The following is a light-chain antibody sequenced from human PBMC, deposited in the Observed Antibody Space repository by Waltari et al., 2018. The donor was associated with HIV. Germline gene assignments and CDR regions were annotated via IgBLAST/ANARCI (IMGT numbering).Light chain of an antibody. CDR3: VLYMGSGNML. CDR2: STS. Sequence: QTVVTQEPSFSVSPGETVTLTCGLRSGSVSHTNYPSWYQQTPGQAPRTLIYSTSARSSGVPDRFSGSMIGNKAALTITGAQADDECDYYCVLYMGSGNMLFCGGTKLAVL. CDR1: SGSVSHTNY. J-gene: IGLJ3*02. V-gene: IGLV8-61*01.